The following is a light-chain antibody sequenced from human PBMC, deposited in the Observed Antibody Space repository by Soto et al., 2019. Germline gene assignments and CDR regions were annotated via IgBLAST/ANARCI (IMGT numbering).Light chain of an antibody. Sequence: DIVLTQSPGTLSSSPGERATLSCRASQSVSSSYLAWYQQKPGQAPRLLIYLASSRATGIPDRFSGSGSGTDFTLTISGLEPEDVAVYYCQQYGSSPWTFGQGTKVEIK. CDR3: QQYGSSPWT. CDR2: LAS. V-gene: IGKV3-20*01. CDR1: QSVSSSY. J-gene: IGKJ1*01.